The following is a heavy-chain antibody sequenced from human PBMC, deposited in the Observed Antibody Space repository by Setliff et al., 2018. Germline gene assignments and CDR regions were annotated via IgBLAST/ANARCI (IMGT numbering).Heavy chain of an antibody. V-gene: IGHV4-31*03. Sequence: PSETLSLTCTVSGASMRSGTFYWSWIRLHPGKGLEWIGYISYSGNTYYNPSFEGRLALSVDASMNQFSLRLSSVTAADTAVYYCARGRNIAARLFDSWGQGTLVTVSS. CDR3: ARGRNIAARLFDS. D-gene: IGHD6-6*01. CDR2: ISYSGNT. CDR1: GASMRSGTFY. J-gene: IGHJ4*02.